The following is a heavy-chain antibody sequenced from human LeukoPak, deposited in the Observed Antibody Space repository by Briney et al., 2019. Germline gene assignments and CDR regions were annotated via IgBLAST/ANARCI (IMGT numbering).Heavy chain of an antibody. Sequence: SETLSLTCTVSGGSISSYYWSWIRQPPGKGLEWIGYIYYSGSTNYNPSLKSRVTISVDTSKNQFSLKLSSVTAADTAVYYCAREVDDSSGYYSYYYYGMDVWGQGTTVTVSS. CDR1: GGSISSYY. D-gene: IGHD3-22*01. J-gene: IGHJ6*02. V-gene: IGHV4-59*12. CDR3: AREVDDSSGYYSYYYYGMDV. CDR2: IYYSGST.